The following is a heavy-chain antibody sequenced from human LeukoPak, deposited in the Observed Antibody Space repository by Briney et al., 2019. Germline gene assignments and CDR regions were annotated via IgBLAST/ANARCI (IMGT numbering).Heavy chain of an antibody. CDR2: ISGSGGST. CDR3: AKDLRAYFWSGYYKGGWFDP. J-gene: IGHJ5*02. D-gene: IGHD3-3*01. V-gene: IGHV3-23*01. CDR1: GFTSSSYA. Sequence: PGGSLRLSCAASGFTSSSYAMSWVRQAPGKGLEWVSAISGSGGSTYYADSVKGRFTISRDNSKNTLYLQMNSLRAEDTAVYYCAKDLRAYFWSGYYKGGWFDPWGQGTLVTVSS.